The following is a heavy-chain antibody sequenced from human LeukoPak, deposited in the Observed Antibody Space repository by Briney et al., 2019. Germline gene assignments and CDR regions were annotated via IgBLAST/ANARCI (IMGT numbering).Heavy chain of an antibody. V-gene: IGHV3-21*01. CDR2: ITSASSYI. Sequence: PGGSLRLSCAASGFSFSTYTMRWVRQAPGKGLEWVSFITSASSYIYYADSVKGRFTISRDNDKRSLYLQMDNLRVEDTAIYYCARVNTMTRNYGAFDIWGQGTMVTVSS. J-gene: IGHJ3*02. D-gene: IGHD3-22*01. CDR1: GFSFSTYT. CDR3: ARVNTMTRNYGAFDI.